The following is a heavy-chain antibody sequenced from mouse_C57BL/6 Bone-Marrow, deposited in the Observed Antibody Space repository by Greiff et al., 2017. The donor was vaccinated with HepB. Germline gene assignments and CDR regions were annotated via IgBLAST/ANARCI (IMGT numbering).Heavy chain of an antibody. CDR3: ARDRNYFFAY. V-gene: IGHV5-4*01. D-gene: IGHD2-1*01. CDR1: GFTFSSYA. Sequence: DVKLVESGGGLVKPGGSLKLSCAASGFTFSSYAMSWVRQTPEKRLEWVATISDGGSYTYYPDNVKGRFTISRDNAKNNLYLQMSHLKSEDTAMYYCARDRNYFFAYWGQGTLVTVSA. J-gene: IGHJ3*01. CDR2: ISDGGSYT.